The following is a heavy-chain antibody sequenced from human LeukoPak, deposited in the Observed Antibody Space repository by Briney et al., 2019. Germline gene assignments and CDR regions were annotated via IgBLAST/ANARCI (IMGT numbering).Heavy chain of an antibody. J-gene: IGHJ4*02. Sequence: GASVKVSCKSSGYTFTSYYMYWVRQAPGQGLEWMGIINPSGGSTSYAQKFQGRVTMTRDTSTSTVYMELSSLRSEDTAVYYCARGPERGYSYGHIDSWGQGTLVTVSS. CDR3: ARGPERGYSYGHIDS. V-gene: IGHV1-46*01. CDR2: INPSGGST. CDR1: GYTFTSYY. D-gene: IGHD5-18*01.